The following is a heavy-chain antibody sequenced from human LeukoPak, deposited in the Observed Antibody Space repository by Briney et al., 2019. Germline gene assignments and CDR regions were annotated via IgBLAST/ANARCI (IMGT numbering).Heavy chain of an antibody. J-gene: IGHJ1*01. CDR1: GGTFSSYA. V-gene: IGHV1-69*04. CDR3: ARDNYYDSSGYYYEYFQH. CDR2: IIPILGIA. D-gene: IGHD3-22*01. Sequence: GASVKVSCKASGGTFSSYAISWVRQAPGQGLEWMGRIIPILGIANYAQKFQGRVTITADKSTSPAYMELSSLRSEDTAVYYCARDNYYDSSGYYYEYFQHWGQGTLVTVSS.